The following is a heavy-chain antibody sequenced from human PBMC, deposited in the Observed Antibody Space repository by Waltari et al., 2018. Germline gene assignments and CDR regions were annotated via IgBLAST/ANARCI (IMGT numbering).Heavy chain of an antibody. CDR1: GFTFSTYT. CDR3: ARASKLVGTTYDAFDI. V-gene: IGHV3-21*01. CDR2: IIITSTSR. Sequence: EVQLVESGGGLVKPGGSLRLSCAASGFTFSTYTMNWVRQAPGRGLGWVSSIIITSTSRYYGDSVKGRFTISRDNAKNSLYLQMTSLRAEDTAVYYCARASKLVGTTYDAFDIWGQGTMVTVSS. D-gene: IGHD1-26*01. J-gene: IGHJ3*02.